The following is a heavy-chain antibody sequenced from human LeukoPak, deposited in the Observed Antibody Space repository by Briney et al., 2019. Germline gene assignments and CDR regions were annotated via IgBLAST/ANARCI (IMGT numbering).Heavy chain of an antibody. CDR3: ARAKMATIVAPFQY. CDR1: GFTFSSYA. Sequence: GRSLRLSCAASGFTFSSYAMHWVRQAPGKGLEWVAVISYDGSNKYYADSVKGRFTISRDNSKNTLYLQMNSLRAEDTAVYFCARAKMATIVAPFQYWRQGTLVTVSS. D-gene: IGHD5-12*01. V-gene: IGHV3-30-3*01. CDR2: ISYDGSNK. J-gene: IGHJ4*02.